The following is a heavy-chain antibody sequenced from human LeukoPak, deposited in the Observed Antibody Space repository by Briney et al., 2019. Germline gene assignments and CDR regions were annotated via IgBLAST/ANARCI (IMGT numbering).Heavy chain of an antibody. V-gene: IGHV3-30*02. J-gene: IGHJ4*02. CDR2: IRFDGSNK. Sequence: GGSLRLSCAASGFTFSTYGMHWVRQAPGKGLEWVTFIRFDGSNKHYADSVKGRFTISRDNAKNSLYLQMNSLRAEDTAVYYCARADSSGYYYYWGQGTLVTVSS. CDR3: ARADSSGYYYY. D-gene: IGHD3-22*01. CDR1: GFTFSTYG.